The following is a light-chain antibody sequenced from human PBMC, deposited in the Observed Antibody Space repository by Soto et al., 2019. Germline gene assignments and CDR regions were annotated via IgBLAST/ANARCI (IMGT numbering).Light chain of an antibody. CDR1: SSYVGGYNY. V-gene: IGLV2-8*01. Sequence: SSPAQPPPPSGSSGQSVTLSRPGNSSYVGGYNYVSWYQHHPGKAPKLIIYEVYKRPSGVPDRFSGSKSGNTAALTVSGLQAEDEADYYCSSYVGTNSYVFGTGTKVTVL. CDR2: EVY. J-gene: IGLJ1*01. CDR3: SSYVGTNSYV.